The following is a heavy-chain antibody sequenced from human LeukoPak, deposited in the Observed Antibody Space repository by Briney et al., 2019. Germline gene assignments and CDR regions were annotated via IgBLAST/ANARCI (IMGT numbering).Heavy chain of an antibody. Sequence: SETLSLTCTVSGGSISSGNYYWSWIRQPPGKGLEWIGYIYYSGSTNYNPSLKSRVTISVDTSKNQFSLKLSSVTAADTAVYYCARGYTGSSWYNHYYYYYGMDVWGQGTTVTVSS. CDR2: IYYSGST. V-gene: IGHV4-61*01. CDR1: GGSISSGNYY. D-gene: IGHD6-13*01. CDR3: ARGYTGSSWYNHYYYYYGMDV. J-gene: IGHJ6*02.